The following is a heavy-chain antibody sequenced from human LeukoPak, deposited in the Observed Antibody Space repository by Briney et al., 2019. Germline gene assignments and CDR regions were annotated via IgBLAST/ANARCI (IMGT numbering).Heavy chain of an antibody. CDR3: ARGPRRLDP. V-gene: IGHV4-34*01. CDR1: GGSFSGYY. Sequence: SETLSLTCAVYGGSFSGYYWSWIRQPPGKGLERIGEINHSGSTNYNPSLKSRVTISVDTSKNQFSLKLSSVTAADTAVYYCARGPRRLDPWGQGTLVTVSS. CDR2: INHSGST. J-gene: IGHJ5*02.